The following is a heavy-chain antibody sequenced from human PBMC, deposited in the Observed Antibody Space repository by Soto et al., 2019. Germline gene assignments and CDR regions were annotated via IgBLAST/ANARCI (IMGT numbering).Heavy chain of an antibody. CDR1: GFTFSSYG. D-gene: IGHD3-22*01. J-gene: IGHJ4*02. Sequence: GGSLRLSCAASGFTFSSYGMHWVRQAPGKGLEWVAVISYDGSNKYYADSVKGRFTISRDNSKNRLYLQMNSLRAEDTAVYYCAKGVGWFGELSVYYDSSGKSDYWGQGTLVTVSS. CDR2: ISYDGSNK. CDR3: AKGVGWFGELSVYYDSSGKSDY. V-gene: IGHV3-30*18.